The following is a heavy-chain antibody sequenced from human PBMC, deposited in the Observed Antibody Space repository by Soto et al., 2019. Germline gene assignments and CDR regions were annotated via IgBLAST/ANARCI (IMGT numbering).Heavy chain of an antibody. J-gene: IGHJ4*02. CDR3: AKDRSSGRKAAIPFDY. CDR1: GFTFSSYA. Sequence: GGSLRLSCAASGFTFSSYAMSWVRQAPGKGLEWVSAISGSGGSTYYADSVKGRFTISRDNSKNTLYLQMNSLRAEDTAVYYCAKDRSSGRKAAIPFDYWGQGTLVTVSS. V-gene: IGHV3-23*01. D-gene: IGHD2-21*02. CDR2: ISGSGGST.